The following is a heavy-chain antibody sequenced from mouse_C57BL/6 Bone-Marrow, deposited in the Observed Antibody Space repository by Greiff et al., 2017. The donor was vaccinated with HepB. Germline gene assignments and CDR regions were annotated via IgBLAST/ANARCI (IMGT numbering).Heavy chain of an antibody. Sequence: EVQGVESGGGLVQPKGSLKLSCAASGFSFNTYAMNWVRQAPGKGLEWVARIRSKSNNYATYYADSVKDRFTISRDDSESMLYLQMNNLKTEDTAMYYCVRHGYYGSSSGFAYWGQGTLVTVSA. D-gene: IGHD1-1*01. CDR2: IRSKSNNYAT. J-gene: IGHJ3*01. V-gene: IGHV10-1*01. CDR3: VRHGYYGSSSGFAY. CDR1: GFSFNTYA.